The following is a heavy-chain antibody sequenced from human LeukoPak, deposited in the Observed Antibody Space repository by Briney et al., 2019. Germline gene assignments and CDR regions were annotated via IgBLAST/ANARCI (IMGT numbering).Heavy chain of an antibody. Sequence: GASVKVSCKASGYTFTSYGISWVRQAPGQGLEWMGWISGNSANTKYVQKFQGRVTMTGDTSTSTAYMELRSLLSDDTATYYCARDSNWGLFDYWGQGTLVTVSS. J-gene: IGHJ4*02. V-gene: IGHV1-18*01. CDR1: GYTFTSYG. D-gene: IGHD7-27*01. CDR3: ARDSNWGLFDY. CDR2: ISGNSANT.